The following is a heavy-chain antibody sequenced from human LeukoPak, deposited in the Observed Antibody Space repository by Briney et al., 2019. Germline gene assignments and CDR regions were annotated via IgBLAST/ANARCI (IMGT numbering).Heavy chain of an antibody. CDR3: ARGSGYSYAFTGRERTKSRLDY. CDR2: IRNDGTNK. V-gene: IGHV3-30*02. CDR1: GFTFSGSG. J-gene: IGHJ4*02. D-gene: IGHD5-18*01. Sequence: GGSLRLSCAASGFTFSGSGMHWVRQAPGKGLEWVAFIRNDGTNKYYADSVKGRFTISRDNSKNTLYLQMNSLRAEDTAVYYCARGSGYSYAFTGRERTKSRLDYWGQGTLVTVSS.